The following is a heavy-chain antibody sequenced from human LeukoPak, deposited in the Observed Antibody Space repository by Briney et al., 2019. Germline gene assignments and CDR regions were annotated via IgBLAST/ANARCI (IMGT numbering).Heavy chain of an antibody. V-gene: IGHV3-74*01. CDR1: GFTFSSYC. CDR3: ARGRPHGNDY. Sequence: GGSLRLSCAASGFTFSSYCMTWVRQAPGKGLLWVSRIASDGGSTTYADSVKGRFSISRDNAKNTLYLQMNSLRVEDTAVYYCARGRPHGNDYWGQGTLVTVSS. CDR2: IASDGGST. J-gene: IGHJ4*02. D-gene: IGHD4-23*01.